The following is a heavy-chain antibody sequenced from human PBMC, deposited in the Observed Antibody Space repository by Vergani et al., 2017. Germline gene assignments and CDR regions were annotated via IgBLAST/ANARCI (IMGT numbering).Heavy chain of an antibody. D-gene: IGHD2-15*01. CDR1: GFTFSSHW. CDR3: ARDDCRCGSCYYYCGMDV. Sequence: EVQLVESGGGLVQPGWSLRLSCAASGFTFSSHWMHWVRQAPGKGLVWVSRIKSDGSSTSYADSVKGRFTISRDNAKNTLYLQMNSLRAEDTAVNYCARDDCRCGSCYYYCGMDVWGQGTTVTVAS. V-gene: IGHV3-74*01. J-gene: IGHJ6*02. CDR2: IKSDGSST.